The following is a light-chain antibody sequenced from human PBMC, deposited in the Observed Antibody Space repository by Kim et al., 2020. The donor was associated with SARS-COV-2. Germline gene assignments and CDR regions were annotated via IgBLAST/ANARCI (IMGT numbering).Light chain of an antibody. CDR2: DAS. CDR1: QSGSKY. Sequence: SPGERATLSCRASQSGSKYLAWYQQKPGQAPRLLIYDASNRATDIPARFSGSASETEFTLTISSLEPEDFAVYYCQQRSNWPPMYTFGQGTKLEI. V-gene: IGKV3-11*01. CDR3: QQRSNWPPMYT. J-gene: IGKJ2*01.